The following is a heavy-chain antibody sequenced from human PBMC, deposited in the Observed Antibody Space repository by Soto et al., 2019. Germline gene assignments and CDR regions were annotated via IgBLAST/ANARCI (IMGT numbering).Heavy chain of an antibody. D-gene: IGHD3-10*01. J-gene: IGHJ6*02. CDR2: ISGSGGST. CDR1: GFTFSSYA. CDR3: AKVIRYYYGSADYYYGMDV. Sequence: GGSLRLSCAASGFTFSSYAMSWVRQAPGKGLEWVSAISGSGGSTYYADSVKGRFTISRDNSRNTLYLQMNSLRAEDTAVYYWAKVIRYYYGSADYYYGMDVWGQGTTVTVSS. V-gene: IGHV3-23*01.